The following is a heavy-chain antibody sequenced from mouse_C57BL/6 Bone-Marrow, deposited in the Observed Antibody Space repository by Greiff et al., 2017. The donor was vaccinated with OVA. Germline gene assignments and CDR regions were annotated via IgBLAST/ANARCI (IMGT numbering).Heavy chain of an antibody. D-gene: IGHD1-1*01. CDR2: INPYNGGT. CDR3: APYGSLYAMDY. Sequence: VPLHQSGPVLVKPGASVTMSCKASGYTFTVYYMNWVKQRHGTSLEWIGVINPYNGGTSYNQKFKGKATLTVDKSSSTAYMELNSLTSEDSAVYYCAPYGSLYAMDYWGQGTSVTVSS. V-gene: IGHV1-19*01. CDR1: GYTFTVYY. J-gene: IGHJ4*01.